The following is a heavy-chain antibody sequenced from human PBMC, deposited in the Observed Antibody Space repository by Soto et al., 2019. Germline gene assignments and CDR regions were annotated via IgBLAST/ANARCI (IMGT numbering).Heavy chain of an antibody. CDR1: GFTFRSYR. J-gene: IGHJ4*02. D-gene: IGHD3-22*01. Sequence: GGSLRLSCAASGFTFRSYRMNWVRQAPGKGLEWVSYISSSGNTIYYADSVKGRFTISRDNAKNSLYLQMNSLRDEDTAVYYCARDPYYYDNSGLPEVSDYWGQGTLVTVSS. V-gene: IGHV3-48*02. CDR3: ARDPYYYDNSGLPEVSDY. CDR2: ISSSGNTI.